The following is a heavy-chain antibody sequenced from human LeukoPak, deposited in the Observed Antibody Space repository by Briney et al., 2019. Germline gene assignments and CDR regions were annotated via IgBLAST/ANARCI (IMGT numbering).Heavy chain of an antibody. D-gene: IGHD3-10*01. CDR3: ARDRYYGSGSSYYYYYMDV. Sequence: PGGSLRLSCAASGFTFDDYGMSWVRQAPGKGLEWVSGINWNGGSTGYADSVKGRFTISRDNAKNSLYLQMNSLRAEDTALYYCARDRYYGSGSSYYYYYMDVWGKGTTVTISS. V-gene: IGHV3-20*04. J-gene: IGHJ6*03. CDR2: INWNGGST. CDR1: GFTFDDYG.